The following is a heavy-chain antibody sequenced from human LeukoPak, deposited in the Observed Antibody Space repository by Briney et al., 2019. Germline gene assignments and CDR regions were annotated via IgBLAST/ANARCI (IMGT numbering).Heavy chain of an antibody. CDR1: GFTFSSYP. CDR3: EREYYYEELDY. D-gene: IGHD3-22*01. Sequence: RRSLRLSCAASGFTFSSYPMHWVRQAPGNGLEYVSGISSIGDSTYYANSVKGRFTISRDNSKNTLYLQMGSLRAEDMAVHYCEREYYYEELDYWGQGTLVTVSS. V-gene: IGHV3-64*01. CDR2: ISSIGDST. J-gene: IGHJ4*02.